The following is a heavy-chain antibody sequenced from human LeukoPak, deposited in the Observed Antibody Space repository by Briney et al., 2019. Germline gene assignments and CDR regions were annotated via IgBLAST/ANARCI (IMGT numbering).Heavy chain of an antibody. V-gene: IGHV4-31*03. CDR3: ARGEGYCSSTSCYTYYYGMDV. Sequence: TLSLTCTVSGGSISSGGYCWSWIRQHPGKGLEWIGYIYYSGSTYYNPSLKSRVTISVDTSKNQFSLKLSSVTAADTAVYYCARGEGYCSSTSCYTYYYGMDVWGQGTTVTVSS. CDR1: GGSISSGGYC. D-gene: IGHD2-2*02. CDR2: IYYSGST. J-gene: IGHJ6*02.